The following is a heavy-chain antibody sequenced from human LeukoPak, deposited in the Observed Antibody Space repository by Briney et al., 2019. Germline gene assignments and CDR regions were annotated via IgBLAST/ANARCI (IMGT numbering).Heavy chain of an antibody. CDR1: GYTFTSYG. V-gene: IGHV1-18*01. J-gene: IGHJ3*02. D-gene: IGHD5-24*01. CDR3: ARGLQENLAWLKAFSAFDI. CDR2: ISAYNGNT. Sequence: GASVKVSCKASGYTFTSYGISWVRRAPGQGLEWMGWISAYNGNTNYAQKLQGRVTMTTDTSTNTAYMELRSLRSDDTAVYYCARGLQENLAWLKAFSAFDIWGQGTMVTVSS.